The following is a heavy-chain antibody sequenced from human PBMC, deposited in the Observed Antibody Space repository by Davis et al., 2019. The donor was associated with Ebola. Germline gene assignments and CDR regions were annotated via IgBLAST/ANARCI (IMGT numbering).Heavy chain of an antibody. J-gene: IGHJ5*02. CDR1: GYTFTSYA. CDR3: ARDGEYSSSYKYNWFDP. Sequence: ASVKVSCKASGYTFTSYAMHWVRQAPGQRLEWMGWINAGNGNTKYSQKFQGRVTITRDTSASTAYMELSSLRSEDTAVYYRARDGEYSSSYKYNWFDPWGQGTLVTVSS. D-gene: IGHD6-6*01. V-gene: IGHV1-3*01. CDR2: INAGNGNT.